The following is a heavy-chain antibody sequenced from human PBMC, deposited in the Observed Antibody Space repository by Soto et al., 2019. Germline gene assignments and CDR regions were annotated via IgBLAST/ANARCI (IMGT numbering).Heavy chain of an antibody. J-gene: IGHJ4*02. CDR2: ISAYNGNT. CDR3: ARDRGAYDFWSGYPRGVFDY. Sequence: QVQLVQSGAEVKKPGASVKVSCKDSGYTFTSYGISWVRQAPGQGLEWMGWISAYNGNTNYAQKLQGRVTMTTDTSTSTAYMELSRLRSDDTAVYYWARDRGAYDFWSGYPRGVFDYWGQGTLVTVSS. V-gene: IGHV1-18*01. CDR1: GYTFTSYG. D-gene: IGHD3-3*01.